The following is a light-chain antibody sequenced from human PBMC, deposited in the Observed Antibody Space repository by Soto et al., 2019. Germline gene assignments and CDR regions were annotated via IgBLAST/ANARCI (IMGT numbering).Light chain of an antibody. CDR3: QQRSNWPLWT. Sequence: EMVLTQSPGTLSLSPGERATLSCRASQSVSSSYLAWYQQKPGQAPRFLIYGTSSRATGIPARFSGSGSGTDFTLTISSLEPEDFAVYYCQQRSNWPLWTFGQGTKVDIK. CDR2: GTS. V-gene: IGKV3D-20*02. CDR1: QSVSSSY. J-gene: IGKJ1*01.